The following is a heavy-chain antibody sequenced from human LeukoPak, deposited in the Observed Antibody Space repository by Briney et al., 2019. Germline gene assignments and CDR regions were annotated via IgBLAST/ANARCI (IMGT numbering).Heavy chain of an antibody. V-gene: IGHV1-69*13. D-gene: IGHD4-17*01. CDR2: IVPIFGTA. J-gene: IGHJ4*02. CDR3: ASRRGVTTPPHFDY. CDR1: GGTFSSYA. Sequence: SVKVSCTASGGTFSSYAISWVRQAPGQGLEWMGGIVPIFGTANYAQKFQGRVTITADESTSTAYMELSSLRSEDTAVYYCASRRGVTTPPHFDYWGQGTLVTVSS.